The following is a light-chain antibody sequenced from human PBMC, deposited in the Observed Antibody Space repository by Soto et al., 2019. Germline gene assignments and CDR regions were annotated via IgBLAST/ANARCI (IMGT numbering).Light chain of an antibody. J-gene: IGKJ2*01. Sequence: EIVLTQSPGTLSLSPGERATLSCRASQSVSSSYLAWYQQKPGQAPRLLIYGASSRATGSPDRFSGSGSGTDFTVTISRLEPEGFAVYYCQQYGSSPPDTFGQGTKLEIK. CDR1: QSVSSSY. CDR3: QQYGSSPPDT. CDR2: GAS. V-gene: IGKV3-20*01.